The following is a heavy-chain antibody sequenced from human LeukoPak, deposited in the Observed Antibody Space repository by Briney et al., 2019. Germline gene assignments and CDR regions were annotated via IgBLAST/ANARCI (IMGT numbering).Heavy chain of an antibody. D-gene: IGHD6-19*01. CDR3: ARQGQWLAEGVDY. V-gene: IGHV5-51*01. CDR1: GYSFTSYW. J-gene: IGHJ4*02. Sequence: GESLKISCKGSGYSFTSYWIGWVRQLPGKGLEWMGIIYPGDSDTRYSPSFQGQVTISADKSISTAYLQWSSLKASDTAMYYCARQGQWLAEGVDYWGQGTLVTVSS. CDR2: IYPGDSDT.